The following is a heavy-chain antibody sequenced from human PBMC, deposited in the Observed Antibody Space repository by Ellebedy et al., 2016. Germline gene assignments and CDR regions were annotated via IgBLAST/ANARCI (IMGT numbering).Heavy chain of an antibody. Sequence: ASVKVSCKASGYTFTSYDINWVRQATGQGLEWMGWMNPNSGNTGYAQKFQGRVTMTRNTSISTAYMELSSLRSEDTAVYYCARGLFPTYGSGSYAADYWGQGTLVTVSS. CDR3: ARGLFPTYGSGSYAADY. J-gene: IGHJ4*02. D-gene: IGHD3-10*01. CDR2: MNPNSGNT. CDR1: GYTFTSYD. V-gene: IGHV1-8*01.